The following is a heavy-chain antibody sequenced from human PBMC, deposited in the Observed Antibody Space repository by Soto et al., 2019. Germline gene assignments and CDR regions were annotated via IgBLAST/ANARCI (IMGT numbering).Heavy chain of an antibody. CDR2: IIPIFGTA. D-gene: IGHD4-17*01. Sequence: GASVKVSCKASGGTFSSYAISCVRQAPGQVLEWMGGIIPIFGTANYAQKFQGRVTITADKSTSTAYMELSSLRSEDTAVYYCASRTTVTSPNYYYGMDVWGQGTTVTVSS. CDR1: GGTFSSYA. J-gene: IGHJ6*02. V-gene: IGHV1-69*06. CDR3: ASRTTVTSPNYYYGMDV.